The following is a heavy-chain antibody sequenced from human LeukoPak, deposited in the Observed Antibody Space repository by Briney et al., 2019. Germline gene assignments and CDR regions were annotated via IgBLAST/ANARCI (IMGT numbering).Heavy chain of an antibody. Sequence: SETLSLTCTVSGGSISSYYWSWIRQPAGKGLEWIGRIYTSGSTNYNPSLKSRVTMSVDTSKNQFSLKLSSVTAADTAVYYCASNYYDSSGYYYLDYWGQGTLVTVSS. V-gene: IGHV4-4*07. CDR1: GGSISSYY. CDR3: ASNYYDSSGYYYLDY. J-gene: IGHJ4*02. CDR2: IYTSGST. D-gene: IGHD3-22*01.